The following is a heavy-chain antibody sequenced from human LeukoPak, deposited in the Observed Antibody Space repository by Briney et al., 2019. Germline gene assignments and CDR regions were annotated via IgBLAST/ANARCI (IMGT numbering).Heavy chain of an antibody. CDR2: MNPNSGNT. CDR3: ARVLLAAAGKPYYYMDV. D-gene: IGHD6-13*01. V-gene: IGHV1-8*01. CDR1: GYTFTSYD. Sequence: ASVKVSCKASGYTFTSYDINWVRQATGQGLEWMGWMNPNSGNTGYAQKFQGRVTMTRNTSISTAYMELSSLRSEDTAVYYCARVLLAAAGKPYYYMDVWGKGTTVTVSS. J-gene: IGHJ6*03.